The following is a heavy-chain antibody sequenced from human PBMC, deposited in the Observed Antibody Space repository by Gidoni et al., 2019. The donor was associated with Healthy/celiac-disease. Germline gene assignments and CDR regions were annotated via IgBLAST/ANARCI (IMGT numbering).Heavy chain of an antibody. V-gene: IGHV2-26*01. D-gene: IGHD3-22*01. CDR1: GFSLSNARMG. Sequence: QVTLKESGPVLVKPTETLTLTCTVSGFSLSNARMGVSWIRQPPGKALEWLAHIFSNDEKSYSTSLKSRLTISKDTSKSQVVLTMTNMDPVDTATYYCARISRITMKGPAAKRDAFDIWGQGTMVTVSS. CDR3: ARISRITMKGPAAKRDAFDI. CDR2: IFSNDEK. J-gene: IGHJ3*02.